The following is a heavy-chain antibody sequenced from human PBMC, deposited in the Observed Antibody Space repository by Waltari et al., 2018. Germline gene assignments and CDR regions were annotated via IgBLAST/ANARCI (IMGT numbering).Heavy chain of an antibody. CDR3: ARKTSRTIEY. D-gene: IGHD2-2*01. CDR1: GYSFTNFD. CDR2: MNPNSGNK. V-gene: IGHV1-8*01. J-gene: IGHJ4*02. Sequence: QVQLVQSGAEVKKPGASVKVSCKASGYSFTNFDINWVRQATGQGREWMGWMNPNSGNKGYAEKFQDRVTMTSNISISSAYVELRSLRSEDTAVYYCARKTSRTIEYWGQGTLVTVSS.